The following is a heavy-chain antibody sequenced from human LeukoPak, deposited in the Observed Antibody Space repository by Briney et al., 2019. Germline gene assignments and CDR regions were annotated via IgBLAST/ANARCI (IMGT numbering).Heavy chain of an antibody. CDR2: INPNSGGT. D-gene: IGHD3-10*01. Sequence: ASVKVSCKASGYTFTGYYMHWVRQAPGQGLEWMGWINPNSGGTIYAQKFQGRVTMTRDTSISTVYMELSRLRSDDTAVYYCARAPPITRRPFDPWGQGTLVTVSS. CDR1: GYTFTGYY. J-gene: IGHJ5*02. V-gene: IGHV1-2*02. CDR3: ARAPPITRRPFDP.